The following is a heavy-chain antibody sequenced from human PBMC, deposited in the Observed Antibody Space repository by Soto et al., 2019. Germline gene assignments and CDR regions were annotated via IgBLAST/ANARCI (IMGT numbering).Heavy chain of an antibody. CDR2: IHYSGST. CDR3: ARHEGNGNVWPLDY. D-gene: IGHD2-8*01. Sequence: SETLSLTCTVSGDSIGTTHSYWAWIRQSPGKGLEWIGNIHYSGSTYYMPSLRSRVTLSVDKSKNQFSLRLTSVTAEDTAVYYCARHEGNGNVWPLDYWGQGILVTVSS. CDR1: GDSIGTTHSY. J-gene: IGHJ4*02. V-gene: IGHV4-39*01.